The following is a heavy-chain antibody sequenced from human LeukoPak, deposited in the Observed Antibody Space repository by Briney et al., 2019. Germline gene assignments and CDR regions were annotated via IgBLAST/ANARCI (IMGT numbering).Heavy chain of an antibody. CDR1: GGSISSGGYS. D-gene: IGHD6-19*01. CDR3: ARAGDSSGWSHYFDY. J-gene: IGHJ4*02. Sequence: PSQTLSLTCAVSGGSISSGGYSWSWIRQPPGKGLEWIGYIYHSGSTYYNPSLKSRVTISVDRSKNQFSLKLSSVTAADTAVYYCARAGDSSGWSHYFDYWGQGTLVTVSS. V-gene: IGHV4-30-2*01. CDR2: IYHSGST.